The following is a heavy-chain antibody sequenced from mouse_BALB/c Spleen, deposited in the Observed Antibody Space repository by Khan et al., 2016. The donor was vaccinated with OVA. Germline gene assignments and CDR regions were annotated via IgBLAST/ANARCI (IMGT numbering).Heavy chain of an antibody. CDR2: IIYNGST. J-gene: IGHJ2*01. Sequence: EVKLLESGPGLVKPSQSLSLTCTVTGYSITSGYGCNFTRLFPGNKLEWMGYIIYNGSTNYHPSLTSRISITRDPSKNQFFLQLNSVPTEDTATYDYDRTARIKYWGQGTTLTVSS. V-gene: IGHV3-2*02. D-gene: IGHD1-2*01. CDR3: DRTARIKY. CDR1: GYSITSGYG.